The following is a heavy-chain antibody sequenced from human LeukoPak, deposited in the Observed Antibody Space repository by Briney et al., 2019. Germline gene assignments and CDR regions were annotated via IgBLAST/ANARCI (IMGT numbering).Heavy chain of an antibody. V-gene: IGHV3-23*01. CDR3: ARSYYYDSSGYYYFSPGTLDC. CDR2: ISGSGGST. D-gene: IGHD3-22*01. Sequence: PGGSLRLSCAASGFPFSSYNMNWVRQAPGEGLEWVSGISGSGGSTYYADSVKGRFTVSRDNSKNTLYLQMNSLRAEDTAAYYCARSYYYDSSGYYYFSPGTLDCWGQGTLVTVSS. J-gene: IGHJ4*02. CDR1: GFPFSSYN.